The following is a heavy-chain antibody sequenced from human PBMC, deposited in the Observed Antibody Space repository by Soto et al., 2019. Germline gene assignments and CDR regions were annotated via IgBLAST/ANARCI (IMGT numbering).Heavy chain of an antibody. J-gene: IGHJ6*02. V-gene: IGHV3-33*01. CDR3: ARGGSTSCYTRCYYYYYGMDV. D-gene: IGHD2-2*02. CDR1: GFTFSSYG. CDR2: IWYDGSNK. Sequence: PGGSLRLSCAASGFTFSSYGMHWVRQAPGKGLEWVAVIWYDGSNKYYADSVKGRFTISRDNSKNTLYLQMNSLRAEDMAVYYCARGGSTSCYTRCYYYYYGMDVWGQGTTVTVSS.